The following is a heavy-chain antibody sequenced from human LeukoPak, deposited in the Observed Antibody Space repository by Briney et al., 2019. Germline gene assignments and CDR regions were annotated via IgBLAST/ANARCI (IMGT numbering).Heavy chain of an antibody. CDR2: INPDGSEK. J-gene: IGHJ4*02. CDR3: ARDRGYSSFDY. Sequence: PGGSLRLSCAASGFTFSSYWMHWVRQAPGKGLEWVVSINPDGSEKYSVDSVEGRFTISRDNAKNSLFLQMNSLRAEDTAVYYCARDRGYSSFDYWGQGTLVTVSS. D-gene: IGHD6-19*01. V-gene: IGHV3-7*01. CDR1: GFTFSSYW.